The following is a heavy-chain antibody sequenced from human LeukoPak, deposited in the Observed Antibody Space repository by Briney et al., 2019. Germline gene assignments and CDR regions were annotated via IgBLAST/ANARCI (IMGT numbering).Heavy chain of an antibody. CDR3: TKAGVVGAKAGIDN. D-gene: IGHD1-26*01. CDR1: GFSFSSYS. J-gene: IGHJ4*02. V-gene: IGHV3-21*01. Sequence: GGSLRLSCAASGFSFSSYSMNWVRQAPGKGLEWVSSIDSSSNYIFYADSVKGRFTISRDNAKNSLDLQMNNLRDEDTAIYYCTKAGVVGAKAGIDNWGQGTLVTVSS. CDR2: IDSSSNYI.